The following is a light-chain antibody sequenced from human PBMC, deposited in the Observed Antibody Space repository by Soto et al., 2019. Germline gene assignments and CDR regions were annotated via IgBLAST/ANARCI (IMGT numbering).Light chain of an antibody. J-gene: IGKJ2*01. CDR2: DGS. CDR3: QQYGNSPS. Sequence: VLTQSPGTLSLSPGDRATLSCRASQRVSGSSLAWYQQKPGQAPRLLIYDGSNRATGVPDRFSGSGSGADFTLTISRLEPEDFAVYHCQQYGNSPSFGQGTKLEIK. CDR1: QRVSGSS. V-gene: IGKV3-20*01.